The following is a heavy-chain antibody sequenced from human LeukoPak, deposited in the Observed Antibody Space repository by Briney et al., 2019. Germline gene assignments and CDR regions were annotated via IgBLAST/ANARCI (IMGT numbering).Heavy chain of an antibody. D-gene: IGHD2-2*01. CDR3: ARDSVPAATKGINWFDP. Sequence: GGSLRLSCAASGFTFSSYSMNWVRLAPGKGLEWVSSISSSSSYIYYADSVKGRFTISRDNAKNSLYLQMNSLRAEDTAVYYCARDSVPAATKGINWFDPWGQGTLVTVSS. CDR1: GFTFSSYS. J-gene: IGHJ5*02. CDR2: ISSSSSYI. V-gene: IGHV3-21*01.